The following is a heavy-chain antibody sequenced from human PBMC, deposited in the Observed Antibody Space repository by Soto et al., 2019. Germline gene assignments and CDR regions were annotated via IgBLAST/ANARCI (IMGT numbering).Heavy chain of an antibody. V-gene: IGHV3-48*03. CDR1: GFTFSSYE. J-gene: IGHJ6*02. CDR2: ISSSGSTI. D-gene: IGHD3-22*01. CDR3: ASGSSGYYYVPYYYGMDV. Sequence: GGSLRLSCAASGFTFSSYEMNRVRQAPGKGLEWVSYISSSGSTIYYADSVKGRFTISRDNAKNSLYLQMNSLRAEDTAVYYCASGSSGYYYVPYYYGMDVWGQGTTVTVSS.